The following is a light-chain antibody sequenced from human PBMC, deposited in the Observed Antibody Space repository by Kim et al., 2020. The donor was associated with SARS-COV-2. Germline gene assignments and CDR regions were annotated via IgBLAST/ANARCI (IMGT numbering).Light chain of an antibody. Sequence: RITIYCSGSSCKFGADFDVHWYQHLPGTAPKLLIYGNNNRPSGVPDRFSGSKSGTSASLAITGLQAEDEADYYCQSYDSSLSGLVFGGGTKLTVL. CDR3: QSYDSSLSGLV. CDR1: SCKFGADFD. J-gene: IGLJ2*01. V-gene: IGLV1-40*01. CDR2: GNN.